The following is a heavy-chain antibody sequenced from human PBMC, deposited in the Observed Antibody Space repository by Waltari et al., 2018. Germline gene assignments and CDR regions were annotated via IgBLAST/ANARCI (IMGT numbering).Heavy chain of an antibody. CDR1: GGSISSSNW. D-gene: IGHD5-18*01. CDR3: ARVDSVDTAMVFDY. Sequence: QVQLQESGPGLVKPSGTLSLTCAVSGGSISSSNWWSWVRQPPGKGLEWLGEIYHSGRTNYNPSLKSRVTISVDKAKNQFSLKLSSVTAADTAVYYCARVDSVDTAMVFDYWGQGTLVTVSS. CDR2: IYHSGRT. V-gene: IGHV4-4*02. J-gene: IGHJ4*02.